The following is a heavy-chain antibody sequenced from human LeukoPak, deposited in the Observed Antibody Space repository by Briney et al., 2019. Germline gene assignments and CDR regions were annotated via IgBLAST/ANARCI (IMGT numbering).Heavy chain of an antibody. Sequence: GGTLCLSCAASGLTFSSYAMSWVRQAPGKGLEWVSAISGSGGSTYYADSVKGRFTISRDNSKSTLYLEMNSLRAEDTAVYYCAKPLGAFDIWGQGTMVTASS. CDR2: ISGSGGST. J-gene: IGHJ3*02. V-gene: IGHV3-23*01. CDR3: AKPLGAFDI. CDR1: GLTFSSYA.